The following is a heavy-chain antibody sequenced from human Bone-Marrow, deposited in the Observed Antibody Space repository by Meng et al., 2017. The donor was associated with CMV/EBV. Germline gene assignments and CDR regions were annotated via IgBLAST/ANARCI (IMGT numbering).Heavy chain of an antibody. CDR3: AREIAYGITMVRGVPSPMDV. D-gene: IGHD3-10*01. J-gene: IGHJ6*02. Sequence: GESLKISCAASGFTVSSNYMSWVRQAPGKGLEWVAVISYDGSNKYYADSVKGRFTISRDNSKNTLYLQMNSLRAEDTAVYYCAREIAYGITMVRGVPSPMDVWGQGTTVTVSS. CDR2: ISYDGSNK. V-gene: IGHV3-30*03. CDR1: GFTVSSNY.